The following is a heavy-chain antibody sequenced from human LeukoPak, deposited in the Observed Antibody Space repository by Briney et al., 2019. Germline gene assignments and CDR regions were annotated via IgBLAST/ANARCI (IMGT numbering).Heavy chain of an antibody. D-gene: IGHD2-15*01. CDR1: GGSISSGGYS. Sequence: SETLSLTCAVSGGSISSGGYSWSWIRQPPGKGLEWIGYIYHSGKTYYNPSRKSRVTISVDRSKNQFSLKLSSVTAADTAVYYCASIYCSGGSCYFDYWGQGTLVSVSS. J-gene: IGHJ4*02. CDR3: ASIYCSGGSCYFDY. CDR2: IYHSGKT. V-gene: IGHV4-30-2*01.